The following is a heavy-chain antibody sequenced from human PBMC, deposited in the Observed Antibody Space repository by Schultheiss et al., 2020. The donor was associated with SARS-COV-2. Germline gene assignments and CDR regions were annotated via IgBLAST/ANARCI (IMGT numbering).Heavy chain of an antibody. CDR1: GYTFTSCG. CDR3: ARVGWEPDYYYYGMDV. CDR2: ISAYNGNT. J-gene: IGHJ6*02. V-gene: IGHV1-18*01. Sequence: ASVKVSCKASGYTFTSCGISWVRQAPGQGLEWMGWISAYNGNTNYAQKLQGRVTMTTDTSTSTAYMELRSLRSDDTAVYYCARVGWEPDYYYYGMDVWGQGTTVTVSS. D-gene: IGHD1-26*01.